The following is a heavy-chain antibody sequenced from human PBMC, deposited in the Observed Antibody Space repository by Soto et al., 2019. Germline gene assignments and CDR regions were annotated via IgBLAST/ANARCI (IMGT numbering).Heavy chain of an antibody. V-gene: IGHV3-15*01. CDR2: IKSKTDGGTT. CDR1: GFTFSNAW. Sequence: EVQLVESGGGLVKPGGSLRLSCAASGFTFSNAWMSWVRQAPGKGLEWVGRIKSKTDGGTTDYAAPVKGRFTISRDDSKNTLYLQMNSLKTEDTAVYYCTTAKYYDFWSGYYTASLLSWFDPWGQGTLVTVSS. J-gene: IGHJ5*02. CDR3: TTAKYYDFWSGYYTASLLSWFDP. D-gene: IGHD3-3*01.